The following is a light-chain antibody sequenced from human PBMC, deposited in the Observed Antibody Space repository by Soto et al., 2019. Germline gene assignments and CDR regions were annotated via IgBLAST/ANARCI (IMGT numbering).Light chain of an antibody. V-gene: IGLV2-14*03. J-gene: IGLJ2*01. CDR3: SSYTSSSTYVV. CDR2: DVI. Sequence: QSALTQPASVSGSPGQSITISCTGTSSDVGGYNYVSGYQQHPGKAPKLMIYDVINRPSGVSNRFSGSKSGNSASLTISGLQAEDEDDYYCSSYTSSSTYVVFGGGTKLTVL. CDR1: SSDVGGYNY.